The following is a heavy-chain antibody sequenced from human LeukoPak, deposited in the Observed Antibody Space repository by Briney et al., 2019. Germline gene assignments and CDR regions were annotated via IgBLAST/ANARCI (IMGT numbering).Heavy chain of an antibody. Sequence: GASVQVSCKATGYTFTGYYMHWVRQAPGKGREWMGRINPNSGGKNYAQKFQGRVTMARDTSISSAYMELSRLRSDDTAVYYCARDRFCSSTSCYVEGSAPEDYWGQGTLVTVSS. CDR3: ARDRFCSSTSCYVEGSAPEDY. V-gene: IGHV1-2*06. CDR2: INPNSGGK. CDR1: GYTFTGYY. D-gene: IGHD2-2*01. J-gene: IGHJ4*02.